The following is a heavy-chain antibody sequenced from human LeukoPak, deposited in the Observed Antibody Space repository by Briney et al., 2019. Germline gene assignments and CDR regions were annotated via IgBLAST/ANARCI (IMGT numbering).Heavy chain of an antibody. V-gene: IGHV3-15*01. Sequence: WGSLRLSCAASGFTFSSYGMHWVRQAPGKGLEWVGRIKSKTDGGTTDYAAPVKGRFTISRDNSEDTLYLQMNGLKTEDTAVYYCAAVDFDYWGQGTLVTVSS. CDR1: GFTFSSYG. J-gene: IGHJ4*02. CDR2: IKSKTDGGTT. CDR3: AAVDFDY. D-gene: IGHD4-23*01.